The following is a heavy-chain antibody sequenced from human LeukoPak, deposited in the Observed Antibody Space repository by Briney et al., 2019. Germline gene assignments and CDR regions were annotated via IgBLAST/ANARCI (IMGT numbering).Heavy chain of an antibody. V-gene: IGHV4-59*01. D-gene: IGHD6-19*01. Sequence: KTSETLSLTCTVSGGSTSSYYRSWIRQPPGKGLEWIGYVYGSGYTNYNPSLKSRVTMSIDTSKNHFSLKLTSVTAADTATYYCARETSLAGFASGLGFNYWGQGILVTVSS. CDR3: ARETSLAGFASGLGFNY. J-gene: IGHJ4*02. CDR1: GGSTSSYY. CDR2: VYGSGYT.